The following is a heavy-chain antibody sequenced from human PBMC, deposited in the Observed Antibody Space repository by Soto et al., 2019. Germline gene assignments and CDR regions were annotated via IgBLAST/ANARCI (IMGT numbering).Heavy chain of an antibody. CDR2: IYWNDDK. V-gene: IGHV2-5*01. CDR3: AHKNTLWFGELSYFDY. J-gene: IGHJ4*02. CDR1: GFSLSTSGVG. Sequence: QITLKESGPTLVNPTQTLTLTCTFSGFSLSTSGVGVGWIRQPPGKALEWLALIYWNDDKRYSPSLKSRLTITKDNSKNQVVLTMTNMDPVDTATYYCAHKNTLWFGELSYFDYWGQGTLVTVSS. D-gene: IGHD3-10*01.